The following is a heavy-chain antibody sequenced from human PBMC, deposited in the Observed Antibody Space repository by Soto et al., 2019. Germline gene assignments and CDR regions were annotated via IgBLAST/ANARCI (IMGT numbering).Heavy chain of an antibody. CDR3: ARADYYDSSGFYYDC. D-gene: IGHD3-22*01. CDR2: INPSGGST. V-gene: IGHV1-46*01. Sequence: QVQLVQSGAEVKKPGASVKVSCKASGYIFTNHYIHWVRQAPGQGLEWMGIINPSGGSTNYLQKLQGRITMTRDTSTSTVYMALSSLRSEDTAVYFCARADYYDSSGFYYDCWGQGSLVTVSS. CDR1: GYIFTNHY. J-gene: IGHJ4*02.